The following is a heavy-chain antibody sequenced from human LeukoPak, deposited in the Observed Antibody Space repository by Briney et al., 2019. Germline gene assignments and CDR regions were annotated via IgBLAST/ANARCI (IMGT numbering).Heavy chain of an antibody. CDR3: ARCYYYYYYMDV. V-gene: IGHV4-4*07. CDR1: GGSISSYY. J-gene: IGHJ6*03. Sequence: SETLSLTCTVSGGSISSYYWSWIRQPAGEGLEWIGRVYTNGNTNYNPSLKSRVTMSVDTSKNQFSLKLSSVTAADTAVYYCARCYYYYYYMDVWGKGTTVTVSS. CDR2: VYTNGNT.